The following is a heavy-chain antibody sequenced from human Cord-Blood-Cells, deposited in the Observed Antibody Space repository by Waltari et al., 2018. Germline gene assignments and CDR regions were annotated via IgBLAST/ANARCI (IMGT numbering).Heavy chain of an antibody. CDR3: AREVDAFDI. J-gene: IGHJ3*02. CDR1: GFTVSSNY. Sequence: EGQLVESGGGLIQPGCSLRHSCAAAGFTVSSNYMSWVRQAPGKGLEWVSVIYSGGSTYYADSVKGRFTISRDNSKNTLYLQMNSLRAEDTAVYYCAREVDAFDIWGQGTMVTVSS. V-gene: IGHV3-53*01. CDR2: IYSGGST.